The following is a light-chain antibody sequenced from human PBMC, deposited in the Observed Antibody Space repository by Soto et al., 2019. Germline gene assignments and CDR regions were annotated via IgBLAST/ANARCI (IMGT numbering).Light chain of an antibody. CDR3: MQALQTPLT. CDR1: QSLLHSNGNNY. CDR2: LVS. Sequence: DIVMTQSPLSLPVTPGEPASISCRSSQSLLHSNGNNYFDWYLQKPGQSPQLLIYLVSNRASGVPDRFSGSGSGTDFTLTISRVEAEDVGVYYCMQALQTPLTFGQGTRLEIK. J-gene: IGKJ5*01. V-gene: IGKV2-28*01.